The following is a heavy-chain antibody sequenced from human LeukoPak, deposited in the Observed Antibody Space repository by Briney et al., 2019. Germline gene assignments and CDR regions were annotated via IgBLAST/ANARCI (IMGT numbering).Heavy chain of an antibody. J-gene: IGHJ4*02. Sequence: ASVKVSCKASGYTFTSYGISWVRQAPAQGLEWVGWSSTHNDNTNYAQKLQGRVTMTTDTSTSTAYMELRSLRSDDTAVYYCAKDEYYGSGSYTRHWGQGTLVTVSS. V-gene: IGHV1-18*01. CDR3: AKDEYYGSGSYTRH. D-gene: IGHD3-10*01. CDR1: GYTFTSYG. CDR2: SSTHNDNT.